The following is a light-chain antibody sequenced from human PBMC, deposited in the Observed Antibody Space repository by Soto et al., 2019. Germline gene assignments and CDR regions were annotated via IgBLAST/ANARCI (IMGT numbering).Light chain of an antibody. CDR2: GAS. CDR1: QSVSTN. CDR3: QQYGSSPRT. J-gene: IGKJ1*01. V-gene: IGKV3-20*01. Sequence: IEWGQAAGRRGVSGGGGATVGCRARQSVSTNLAWYQQKPGQAHRLLIYGASSRATGIPDRFSGSGSGTDFTLTISSLEPEDFAVYYCQQYGSSPRTFGQGTTVDIK.